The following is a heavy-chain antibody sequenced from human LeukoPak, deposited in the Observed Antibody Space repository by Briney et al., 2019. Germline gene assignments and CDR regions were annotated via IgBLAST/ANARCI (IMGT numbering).Heavy chain of an antibody. Sequence: GESLKISCRGSGYSFTSYWISWVRQMPGKGLEWMGRIDPSDSYTNYSPSFQGHVTISADKSISTAYLQWSSLKASDTAMYYCARERYFDWLLSFDYWGQGTLVTVSS. CDR3: ARERYFDWLLSFDY. V-gene: IGHV5-10-1*01. CDR1: GYSFTSYW. J-gene: IGHJ4*02. D-gene: IGHD3-9*01. CDR2: IDPSDSYT.